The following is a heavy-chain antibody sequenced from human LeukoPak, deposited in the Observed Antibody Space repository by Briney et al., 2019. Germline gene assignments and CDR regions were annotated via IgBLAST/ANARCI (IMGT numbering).Heavy chain of an antibody. CDR3: ARDSGSYYLDY. CDR1: GFTFSSYA. Sequence: GGSLRLSCSASGFTFSSYAMSWVRQAPGKGLEWVSAISGSGGSTYYADSVKGRFTISRDNCKNTLYLQMNSLRAEDTAVYYCARDSGSYYLDYWGQGTLVTVSS. J-gene: IGHJ4*02. V-gene: IGHV3-23*01. D-gene: IGHD1-26*01. CDR2: ISGSGGST.